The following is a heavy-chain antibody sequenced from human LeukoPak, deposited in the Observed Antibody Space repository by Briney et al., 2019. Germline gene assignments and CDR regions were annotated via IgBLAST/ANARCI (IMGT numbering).Heavy chain of an antibody. CDR1: GGSISSSSYY. CDR2: IYYSGST. Sequence: SETLSLTRTVSGGSISSSSYYWGWIRQPPGKGLEWIGSIYYSGSTYYNPSLKSRVTISVDTSKNQFSLKLSSVTAADTAVYYCARHESARGGYNRYFDYWGQGALVTVSS. CDR3: ARHESARGGYNRYFDY. D-gene: IGHD5-24*01. V-gene: IGHV4-39*01. J-gene: IGHJ4*02.